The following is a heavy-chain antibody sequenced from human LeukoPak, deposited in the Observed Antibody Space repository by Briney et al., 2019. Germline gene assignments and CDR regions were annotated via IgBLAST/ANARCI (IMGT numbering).Heavy chain of an antibody. D-gene: IGHD4-11*01. V-gene: IGHV3-53*01. Sequence: GGSLRLSCAASGFTFSSYAMSWVRQAPGKGLEWVSVIYSGGSTYYADSVKGRFTISRDNSKNTLYLQMNSLRAEDTAVYYCARDGPTTTVTRGAFDIWGQGTMVTVSS. J-gene: IGHJ3*02. CDR2: IYSGGST. CDR1: GFTFSSYA. CDR3: ARDGPTTTVTRGAFDI.